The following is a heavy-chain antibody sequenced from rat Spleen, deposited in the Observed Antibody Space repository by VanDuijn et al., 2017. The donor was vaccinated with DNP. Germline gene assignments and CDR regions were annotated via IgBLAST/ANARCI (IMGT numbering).Heavy chain of an antibody. CDR3: TRQLGLDY. CDR1: GFTFSNYY. Sequence: EVQLVESGGGLVQPGRSLKLSCAASGFTFSNYYMAWVRQAPKKGLEWVASISNSGDKIYYSDSVKGRLSISRDNAKSTLYLQMNSLRSEDTATYYCTRQLGLDYWGQGVMVTVSS. J-gene: IGHJ2*01. D-gene: IGHD5-1*01. CDR2: ISNSGDKI. V-gene: IGHV5-25*01.